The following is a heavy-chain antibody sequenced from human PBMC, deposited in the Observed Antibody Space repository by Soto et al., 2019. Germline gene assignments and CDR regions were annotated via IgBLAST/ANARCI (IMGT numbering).Heavy chain of an antibody. CDR3: ARLRCSGGSCYSQPHGGFDP. CDR2: IFSNDEK. V-gene: IGHV2-26*01. CDR1: GFSLSNARMG. D-gene: IGHD2-15*01. J-gene: IGHJ5*02. Sequence: QVTLKESGPVLVKPTETLTLTCTVSGFSLSNARMGVSWIRQPPGKALEWLAHIFSNDEKSYSTSLKSRLTSSNDTSTSQVVLTMTNMEPVDTATYYCARLRCSGGSCYSQPHGGFDPWGQGTLVTVSS.